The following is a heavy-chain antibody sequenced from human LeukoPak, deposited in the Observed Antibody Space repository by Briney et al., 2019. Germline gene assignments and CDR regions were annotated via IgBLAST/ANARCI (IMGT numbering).Heavy chain of an antibody. J-gene: IGHJ4*02. V-gene: IGHV4-30-2*01. CDR2: IYHSGST. CDR1: GGSISSGGYY. D-gene: IGHD4-17*01. CDR3: ARNRDYGDFYYFDY. Sequence: SQTLSLTCTVSGGSISSGGYYWSWIRQPPGKGLEWIGYIYHSGSTYYNPSLKSRVTISVDRSKNQFSLKLSSVTAADTAVYYCARNRDYGDFYYFDYWGQGTLVTVSS.